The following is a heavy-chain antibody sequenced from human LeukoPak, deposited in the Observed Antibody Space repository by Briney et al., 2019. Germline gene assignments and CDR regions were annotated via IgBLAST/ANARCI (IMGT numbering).Heavy chain of an antibody. J-gene: IGHJ4*02. D-gene: IGHD3-22*01. CDR3: ARGYLYYYDVSGYPFDY. V-gene: IGHV1-2*02. CDR2: TNPNSGGT. Sequence: VASVKVSCKASGYTFTDYYMHWVRQAPGQGLEWMGWTNPNSGGTNYAQKFQGRVTMTRDTSISTAYMELRRLRSDDTAVYYCARGYLYYYDVSGYPFDYWGQGTLVTVSS. CDR1: GYTFTDYY.